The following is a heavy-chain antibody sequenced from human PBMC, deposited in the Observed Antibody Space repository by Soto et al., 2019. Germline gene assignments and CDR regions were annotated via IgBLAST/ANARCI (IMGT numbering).Heavy chain of an antibody. D-gene: IGHD2-21*02. CDR1: GYTFTSYG. CDR2: ISAYNGNT. Sequence: ASVKVSCKASGYTFTSYGISWVRQAPGQGLEWMGWISAYNGNTNYAQKLQGRVTMTTDTSTSTAYMELRSLRSDDTAVYYCASERGDPYGHYFDYWGQGTLVTVSS. V-gene: IGHV1-18*01. CDR3: ASERGDPYGHYFDY. J-gene: IGHJ4*02.